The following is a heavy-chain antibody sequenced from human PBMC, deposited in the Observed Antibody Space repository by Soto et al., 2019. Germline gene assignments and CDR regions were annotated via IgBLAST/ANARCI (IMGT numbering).Heavy chain of an antibody. CDR1: GGTFSSYA. CDR3: ARGGLRYCSGGSCYDWFDP. V-gene: IGHV1-69*01. Sequence: QVQLVQSGAEVKKPGSSVKVSCKASGGTFSSYAISWVRQAPGQGLEWMGGIIPIFGTANYAQKFQGRVTITADESTSKAYMELSSLRSEDTAVYYCARGGLRYCSGGSCYDWFDPWGQGTLVTVSS. J-gene: IGHJ5*02. D-gene: IGHD2-15*01. CDR2: IIPIFGTA.